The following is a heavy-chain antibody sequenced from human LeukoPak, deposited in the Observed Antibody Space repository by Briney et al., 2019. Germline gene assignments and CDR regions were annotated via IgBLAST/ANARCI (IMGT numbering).Heavy chain of an antibody. D-gene: IGHD3-10*01. CDR3: AREDLWFGEFLFDY. V-gene: IGHV3-11*01. CDR1: GFTFSDYY. CDR2: ISSSGSTI. J-gene: IGHJ4*02. Sequence: PGGSQRLSCAASGFTFSDYYMSWIRQAPGKGLEWVSYISSSGSTIYYADSVKGRFTISRDNAKNSLYLQMNSLRAEDTAVYYCAREDLWFGEFLFDYWGQGTLVTVSS.